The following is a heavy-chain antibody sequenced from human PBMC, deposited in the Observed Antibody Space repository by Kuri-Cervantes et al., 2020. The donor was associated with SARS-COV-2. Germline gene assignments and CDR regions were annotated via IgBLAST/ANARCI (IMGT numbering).Heavy chain of an antibody. CDR1: GGSISSGSYY. Sequence: SETLSLTCTVSGGSISSGSYYWSWVRQSPGKGLEWIGEINHNGNTNYNPSLKSRVTISVDTSKNQFSLKLSSVTAADAAVYYCARGNEQWGNHFDYWGQGTLVTVSS. V-gene: IGHV4-39*07. CDR3: ARGNEQWGNHFDY. J-gene: IGHJ4*02. D-gene: IGHD7-27*01. CDR2: INHNGNT.